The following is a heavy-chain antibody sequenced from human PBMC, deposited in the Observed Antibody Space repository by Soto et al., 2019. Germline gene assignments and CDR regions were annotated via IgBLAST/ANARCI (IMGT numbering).Heavy chain of an antibody. CDR1: GGSISSGGYY. D-gene: IGHD3-10*01. Sequence: SETLSLTCTVSGGSISSGGYYWSWIRQHPGKGLEWIGYIYYSGSTYYNPSLKSRVTISVDTSKNQFSLKLSSVTAADTAVYYCARAGYYYGSGSRRDWFDPWGQGTLVTVSS. J-gene: IGHJ5*02. V-gene: IGHV4-31*03. CDR2: IYYSGST. CDR3: ARAGYYYGSGSRRDWFDP.